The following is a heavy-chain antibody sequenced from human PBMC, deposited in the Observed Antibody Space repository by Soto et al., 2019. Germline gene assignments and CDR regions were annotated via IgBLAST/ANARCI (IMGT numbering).Heavy chain of an antibody. V-gene: IGHV3-30-3*01. CDR3: ARDLSRSGYGTDAFDI. D-gene: IGHD5-12*01. CDR1: GFTFSSYA. J-gene: IGHJ3*02. Sequence: QVQLVESGGGVVQPGRSLRLSCAASGFTFSSYAMHWVRQAPGKGLEWVAVISYDGSNKYYADSVKGRFTISRDNSKNTLYLQMNRLRAEDTAVYYCARDLSRSGYGTDAFDIWGKGTIVTVS. CDR2: ISYDGSNK.